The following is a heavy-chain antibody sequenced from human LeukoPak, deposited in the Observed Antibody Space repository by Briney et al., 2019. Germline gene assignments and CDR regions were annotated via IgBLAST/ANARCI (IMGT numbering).Heavy chain of an antibody. CDR2: ISGSGGST. J-gene: IGHJ3*02. V-gene: IGHV3-23*01. CDR1: GFAVSSNY. D-gene: IGHD3-16*02. CDR3: AKVWGSYRIRPNDAFDI. Sequence: PGGSLRLSCAASGFAVSSNYMSWVRQAPGKGLEWVSAISGSGGSTYYADSVKGRFTISRDNSKNTLYLQMNSLRAEDTAVYYCAKVWGSYRIRPNDAFDIWGQGTMVTVSS.